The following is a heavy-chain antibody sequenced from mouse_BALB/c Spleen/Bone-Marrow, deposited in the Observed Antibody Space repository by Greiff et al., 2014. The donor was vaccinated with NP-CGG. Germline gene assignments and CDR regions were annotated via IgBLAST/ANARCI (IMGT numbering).Heavy chain of an antibody. V-gene: IGHV1S135*01. Sequence: LVESGPELVKPGASVKVSCKASGYAFTRYNMYWVKQSHGKSLEWIGYIDPYSGGTNYNQKFKGKATLTVDKSSSTAYMHLNSLTSEDSAAYYCARELSRAMDYWGQGTSVTVSS. CDR1: GYAFTRYN. CDR2: IDPYSGGT. J-gene: IGHJ4*01. D-gene: IGHD2-12*01. CDR3: ARELSRAMDY.